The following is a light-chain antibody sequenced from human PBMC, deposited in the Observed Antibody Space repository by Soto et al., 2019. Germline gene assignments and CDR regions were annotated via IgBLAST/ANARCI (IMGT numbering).Light chain of an antibody. J-gene: IGKJ3*01. CDR2: GAS. Sequence: EIVLTQSPGTLSLSPGERATLSCRASQSVSSSYLAWYQQKPGQAPRLLIYGASSRATGIPDRFSGSESGTDFTLTITRLEPKDFAVYYCQQWFTFGPGTKVDIK. CDR1: QSVSSSY. CDR3: QQWFT. V-gene: IGKV3-20*01.